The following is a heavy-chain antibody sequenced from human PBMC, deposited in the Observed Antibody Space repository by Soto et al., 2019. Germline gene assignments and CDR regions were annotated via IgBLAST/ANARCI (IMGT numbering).Heavy chain of an antibody. CDR1: GYSISAYY. V-gene: IGHV1-2*02. CDR2: IDPKNGGT. CDR3: GRDDYGIFPY. Sequence: QVQLVQSGTEVKKPGASVKVSCQASGYSISAYYIHWVRQAPGQGLESMGWIDPKNGGTVAAQKFQGGLTMTRDTSISTVYMDLSGLTSDDTARYYCGRDDYGIFPYWGQGSLVTVSS. D-gene: IGHD3-10*01. J-gene: IGHJ4*02.